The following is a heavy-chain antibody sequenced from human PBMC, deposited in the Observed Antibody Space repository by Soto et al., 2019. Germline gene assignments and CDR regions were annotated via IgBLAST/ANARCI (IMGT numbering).Heavy chain of an antibody. V-gene: IGHV1-18*01. CDR2: ISAYNGNT. Sequence: ASVKVSCKASGYTFTSYGISWVRQAPGQGLEWMGWISAYNGNTNYAQKLQGRVTMTTDTSTSTAYMELRSLRSDDTAVYYCARRYYYCSGSYYFDYWGQGTLVTVSS. CDR1: GYTFTSYG. J-gene: IGHJ4*02. D-gene: IGHD3-10*01. CDR3: ARRYYYCSGSYYFDY.